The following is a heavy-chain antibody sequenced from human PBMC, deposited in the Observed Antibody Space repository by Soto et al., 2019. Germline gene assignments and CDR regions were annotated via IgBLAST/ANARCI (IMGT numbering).Heavy chain of an antibody. CDR2: IYPGDSDT. CDR3: ASSYYYDSSGYGMDV. V-gene: IGHV5-51*01. D-gene: IGHD3-22*01. CDR1: GYSFTRYW. Sequence: GESLKISCKGSGYSFTRYWIGWVRQMPGKGLEWMGIIYPGDSDTRYSPSFQGQVTISADKSISTAYLQWSSLKASDTAMYYCASSYYYDSSGYGMDVWGQGTTVTVSS. J-gene: IGHJ6*02.